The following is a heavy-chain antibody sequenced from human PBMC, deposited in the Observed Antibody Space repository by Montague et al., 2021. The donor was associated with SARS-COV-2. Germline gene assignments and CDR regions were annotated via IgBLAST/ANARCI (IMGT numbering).Heavy chain of an antibody. CDR2: ISDSGST. CDR1: GGSISSFY. D-gene: IGHD2-15*01. V-gene: IGHV4-59*08. J-gene: IGHJ4*02. Sequence: SETLSLTCTVSGGSISSFYRSWFRQPPGKGLEWIGYISDSGSTNYNPSLTSRVTMSVDTSKNQSSLKVHSVTAADTAVYYCARHYSATLPAVYWGQGTLVTVSS. CDR3: ARHYSATLPAVY.